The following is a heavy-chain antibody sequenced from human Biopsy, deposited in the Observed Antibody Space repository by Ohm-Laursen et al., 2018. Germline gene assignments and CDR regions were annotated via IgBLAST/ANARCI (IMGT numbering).Heavy chain of an antibody. CDR1: GGSISRDY. Sequence: SETLSLTYPVSGGSISRDYWAWIRQPPGKGLQWIGYTYYSGSTNYNPSLNSRVTIAVDTSKNQFSLRLTSVTAADTAVYYCVRSNYHYYGFDVWGQGTTVTVSS. CDR3: VRSNYHYYGFDV. CDR2: TYYSGST. V-gene: IGHV4-59*01. J-gene: IGHJ6*02.